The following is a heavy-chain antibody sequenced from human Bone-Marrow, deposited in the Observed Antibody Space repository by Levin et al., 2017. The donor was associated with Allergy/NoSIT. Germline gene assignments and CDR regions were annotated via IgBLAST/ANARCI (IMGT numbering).Heavy chain of an antibody. CDR3: ARSTYGTLDY. Sequence: GESLKISCVGSGFTFSNYWMHWVRQAPGKGLVWVSRVNADGNKVSYAGSVRGRVTISRDNARNTVYLPMNSLGVDDTAVYFCARSTYGTLDYWGQGTLVIVSS. CDR2: VNADGNKV. CDR1: GFTFSNYW. J-gene: IGHJ4*02. V-gene: IGHV3-74*01. D-gene: IGHD4-17*01.